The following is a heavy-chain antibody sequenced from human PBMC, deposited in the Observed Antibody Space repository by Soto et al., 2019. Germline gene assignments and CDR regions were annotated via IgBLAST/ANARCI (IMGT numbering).Heavy chain of an antibody. D-gene: IGHD6-25*01. CDR2: INHSGST. V-gene: IGHV4-34*01. CDR3: VRRSAAGP. Sequence: QVQLQQWGAGLLKPSETLSLTCAVHGGSFSGYYWGWIRQPPGKGLEWIGEINHSGSTNYNPSLKSRVTISVDTSKNQFSLKLSYVTAADTAVYYCVRRSAAGPWGQGTLVTVSS. CDR1: GGSFSGYY. J-gene: IGHJ5*02.